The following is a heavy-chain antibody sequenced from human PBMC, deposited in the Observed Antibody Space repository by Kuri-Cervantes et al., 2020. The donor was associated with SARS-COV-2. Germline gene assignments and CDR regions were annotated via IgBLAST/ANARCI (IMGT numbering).Heavy chain of an antibody. V-gene: IGHV3-30*04. Sequence: GGSLRLSCAASGFTFSSYAMHWVRQAPGKGLEWVAVISYDGSNKYYADSVKGRFTISRDNSKNTLCLQMNSLRAEDTAVYYCAREGLVGATTGIDYWGQGTLVTVSS. CDR1: GFTFSSYA. J-gene: IGHJ4*02. CDR2: ISYDGSNK. CDR3: AREGLVGATTGIDY. D-gene: IGHD1-26*01.